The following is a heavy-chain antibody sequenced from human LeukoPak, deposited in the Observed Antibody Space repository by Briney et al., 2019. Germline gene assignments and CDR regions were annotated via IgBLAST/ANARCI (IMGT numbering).Heavy chain of an antibody. V-gene: IGHV3-23*01. CDR3: VKEVNIFGVVYFDY. CDR1: GFAFRNHA. Sequence: GGSLRLSCVASGFAFRNHAMHWVRQAPGKGLEWVSVLSGSGHRTYYADSVKGRFTISRDNSKNTLYLQINSLRAEDTAVYYCVKEVNIFGVVYFDYWGQGTLVTVSS. CDR2: LSGSGHRT. J-gene: IGHJ4*02. D-gene: IGHD3-3*02.